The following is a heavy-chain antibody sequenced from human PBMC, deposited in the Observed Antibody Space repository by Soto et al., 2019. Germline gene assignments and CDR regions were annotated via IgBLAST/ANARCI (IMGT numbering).Heavy chain of an antibody. CDR2: TYYRSKWYY. D-gene: IGHD3-16*01. CDR3: ERGENNGTTDWSAP. J-gene: IGHJ5*02. V-gene: IGHV6-1*01. CDR1: GDSVSSHSAA. Sequence: SQTLSLTCAISGDSVSSHSAAWNWIRQAPSRGLEWLGRTYYRSKWYYDYAVSVKSRITINPDTSKNQFSLQLNSVTPEDTAVYYCERGENNGTTDWSAPGGKGTRVTVSS.